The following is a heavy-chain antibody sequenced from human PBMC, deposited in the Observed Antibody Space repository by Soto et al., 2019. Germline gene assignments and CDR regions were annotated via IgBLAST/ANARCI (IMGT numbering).Heavy chain of an antibody. V-gene: IGHV3-33*01. CDR2: IWYDGSNK. Sequence: GGSLRLSCAASGFTFSSYGMHWVRQAPGKGLEWVAVIWYDGSNKYYADSVKGRFTISRDNSKNTLYLQMNSLRAEDTAVYYCARGKVPPEWLTPKYYYGMDVWGQGTTVTVSS. J-gene: IGHJ6*02. D-gene: IGHD3-3*01. CDR1: GFTFSSYG. CDR3: ARGKVPPEWLTPKYYYGMDV.